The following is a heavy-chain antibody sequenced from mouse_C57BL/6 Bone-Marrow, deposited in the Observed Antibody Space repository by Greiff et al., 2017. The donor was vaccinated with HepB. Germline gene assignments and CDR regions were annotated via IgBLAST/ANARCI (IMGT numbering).Heavy chain of an antibody. CDR2: IYPRSGNT. V-gene: IGHV1-81*01. D-gene: IGHD1-1*01. CDR3: ARLSYYGSRTFDY. J-gene: IGHJ2*01. CDR1: GYTFTSYG. Sequence: QVQLKQSGAELARPGASVKLSCKASGYTFTSYGISWVKQRTGQGLEWIGEIYPRSGNTYYNEKFKGKATLTADKSSSTAYMELRSLTSEDSAVYVCARLSYYGSRTFDYWGQGTTLTVSS.